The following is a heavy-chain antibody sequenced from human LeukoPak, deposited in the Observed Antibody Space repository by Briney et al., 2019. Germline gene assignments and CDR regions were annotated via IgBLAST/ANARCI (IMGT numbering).Heavy chain of an antibody. CDR2: ISYDGSNK. Sequence: GGSLRLSCAASGFTFSSYAMHWVRQAPGKGLEWVAVISYDGSNKYYADSVKGRFTISRDNSKNTLYLQMNSLRAEDTAVYYCAREIVLYRVGAPSNNWFDPWGQGTLVTVSS. CDR1: GFTFSSYA. CDR3: AREIVLYRVGAPSNNWFDP. D-gene: IGHD2-8*01. J-gene: IGHJ5*02. V-gene: IGHV3-30-3*01.